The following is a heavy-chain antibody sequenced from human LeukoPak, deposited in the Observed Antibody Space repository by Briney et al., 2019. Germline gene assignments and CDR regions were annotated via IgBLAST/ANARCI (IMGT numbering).Heavy chain of an antibody. V-gene: IGHV4-4*09. Sequence: SETLSLTCTVSGGSISSYYWGWIRQPPGKGLEWIGYIYTSGSTNYNPSLKSRVTISVDTSKNQFSLKLSSVTAADTAVYYCARGKYYYDSSGPFDYWGQGTPVTVSS. CDR1: GGSISSYY. J-gene: IGHJ4*02. CDR2: IYTSGST. D-gene: IGHD3-22*01. CDR3: ARGKYYYDSSGPFDY.